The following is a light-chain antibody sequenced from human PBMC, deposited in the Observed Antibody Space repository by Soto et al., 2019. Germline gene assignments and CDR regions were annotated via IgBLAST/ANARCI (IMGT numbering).Light chain of an antibody. CDR3: QQYDDLPIT. Sequence: IQMTKSPSSLSASVEYTFTITYQASQDISHYLNCYQQKPGKALKLLIYDASNLHPGVPSRFRGSGSGTEFSFNITSLQPEDVATYYCQQYDDLPITFGQGTRLEIK. CDR2: DAS. V-gene: IGKV1-33*01. CDR1: QDISHY. J-gene: IGKJ5*01.